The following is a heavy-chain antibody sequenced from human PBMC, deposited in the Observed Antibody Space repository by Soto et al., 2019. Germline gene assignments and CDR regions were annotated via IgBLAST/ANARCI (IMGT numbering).Heavy chain of an antibody. CDR3: ARGHRRIQLWSPNHFDY. D-gene: IGHD5-18*01. Sequence: PSETLSLTCTITGASVSSGSHYWGWIRQAPGKGLEWIGSISYSGSTYYDPSLKSRVTISVDTSKNQFSLKLSSVTAADTAVYYCARGHRRIQLWSPNHFDYWGQGTLVTVSS. J-gene: IGHJ4*02. V-gene: IGHV4-39*01. CDR1: GASVSSGSHY. CDR2: ISYSGST.